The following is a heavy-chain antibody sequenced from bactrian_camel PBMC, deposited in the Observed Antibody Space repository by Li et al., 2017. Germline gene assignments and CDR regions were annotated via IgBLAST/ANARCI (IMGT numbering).Heavy chain of an antibody. CDR2: IDSARTT. CDR1: DYTYSSYC. D-gene: IGHD3*01. CDR3: NTGPRGEDCYSGAWCYGAERQGY. V-gene: IGHV3S53*01. J-gene: IGHJ4*01. Sequence: VQLVESGGGSVQSGGSLRLSCVVRDYTYSSYCVGWFRQDPGKEREGVALIDSARTTQYTDSVKGRFTISKDNDKNTVFLQMNNLKPEDTALYYCNTGPRGEDCYSGAWCYGAERQGYWGQGTQVTVS.